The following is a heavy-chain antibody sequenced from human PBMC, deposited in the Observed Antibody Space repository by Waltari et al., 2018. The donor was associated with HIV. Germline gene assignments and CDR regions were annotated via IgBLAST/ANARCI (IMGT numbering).Heavy chain of an antibody. V-gene: IGHV3-21*01. CDR2: ISSSSSYI. D-gene: IGHD3-10*01. J-gene: IGHJ4*02. CDR3: ARENTMVRADY. CDR1: GFTFSSYS. Sequence: EVQLVESGGGLVKPGGSLRLSCAASGFTFSSYSMNWVRQAPGKGLEWVASISSSSSYIYYADSVKGRFTISRDNAKNSRYLQMNSLRAEDTAVYYCARENTMVRADYWGQGTLVTVSS.